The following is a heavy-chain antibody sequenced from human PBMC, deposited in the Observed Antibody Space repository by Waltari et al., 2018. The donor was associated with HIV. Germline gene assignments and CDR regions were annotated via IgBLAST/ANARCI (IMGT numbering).Heavy chain of an antibody. CDR3: ARDGRGSSWYLNWFDP. Sequence: EVQLVESGGGLVKPGGSLRLSCAASGFTSRTYSMHWVRQAPGKGPEWVSSISSTGSFIYYADSVKGRFTISRDNAKNSLYLQMDSLRADDTSVYYCARDGRGSSWYLNWFDPWGQGIQVTVSS. D-gene: IGHD6-13*01. J-gene: IGHJ5*02. CDR1: GFTSRTYS. V-gene: IGHV3-21*01. CDR2: ISSTGSFI.